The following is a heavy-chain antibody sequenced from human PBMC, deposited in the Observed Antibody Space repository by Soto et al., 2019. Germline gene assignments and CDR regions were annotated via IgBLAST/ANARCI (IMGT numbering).Heavy chain of an antibody. V-gene: IGHV3-48*01. D-gene: IGHD3-22*01. CDR3: ATMNGYFEY. J-gene: IGHJ4*02. CDR1: GFTFSSYS. Sequence: GGSLRLSCAASGFTFSSYSMNWVRQAPGKGLEWVSYISSSSSTIYYADSVKGRFTISRDNAKNSLYLQMNSLRAEDTAIYYCATMNGYFEYWGQGTLVTVSS. CDR2: ISSSSSTI.